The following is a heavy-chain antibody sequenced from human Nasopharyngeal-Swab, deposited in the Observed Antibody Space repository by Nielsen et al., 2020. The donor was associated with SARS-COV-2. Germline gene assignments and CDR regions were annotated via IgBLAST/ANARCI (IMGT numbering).Heavy chain of an antibody. Sequence: GGSLRLSCAASGFTVSTNYMNWVRQPPGQGLEWVSVIYSGGSTYYMDSMKARFTISRDNSKNTLSLQMNSLRAEDTAIYYCARGTAVAGGYYLDYWGQGTLVTVSS. D-gene: IGHD4-23*01. V-gene: IGHV3-66*01. CDR1: GFTVSTNY. CDR2: IYSGGST. J-gene: IGHJ4*02. CDR3: ARGTAVAGGYYLDY.